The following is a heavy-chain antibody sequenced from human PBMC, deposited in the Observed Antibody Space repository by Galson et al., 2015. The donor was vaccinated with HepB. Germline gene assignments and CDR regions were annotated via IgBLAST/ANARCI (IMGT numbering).Heavy chain of an antibody. D-gene: IGHD3-10*01. CDR1: GFTFSRYG. CDR3: ARASGGGYPTATYY. V-gene: IGHV3-23*01. Sequence: SLRLSCAVSGFTFSRYGMSWVRQAPGKGLEWVSGTSGSGGSTYYADSVKGRFTVSRDKSKNTLYLQMNHLRAEDTAVYFCARASGGGYPTATYYWGQGTLVTVSS. CDR2: TSGSGGST. J-gene: IGHJ4*02.